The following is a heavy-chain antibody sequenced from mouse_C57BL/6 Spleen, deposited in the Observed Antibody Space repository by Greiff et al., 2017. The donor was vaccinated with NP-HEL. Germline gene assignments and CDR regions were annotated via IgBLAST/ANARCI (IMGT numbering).Heavy chain of an antibody. D-gene: IGHD2-5*01. CDR2: IDPSDSYT. Sequence: QVQLQQPGAELVKPGASVKLSCKASGYTFTSYWMQWVKQRPGQGLEWIGEIDPSDSYTNYNQKFKGKATLTVDTSSSTAYMQLSSLTSEDSAVYYCARKIYSNIMDYWGQGTSVTVSS. CDR3: ARKIYSNIMDY. J-gene: IGHJ4*01. V-gene: IGHV1-50*01. CDR1: GYTFTSYW.